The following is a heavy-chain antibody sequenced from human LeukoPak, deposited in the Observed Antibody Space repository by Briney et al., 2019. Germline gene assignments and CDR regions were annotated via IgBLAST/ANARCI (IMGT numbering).Heavy chain of an antibody. CDR1: GGSISSGSYY. CDR2: IYYSGST. J-gene: IGHJ4*02. V-gene: IGHV4-61*01. Sequence: PSETLSLTCTVSGGSISSGSYYWSWIRQPPGKGLEWIGSIYYSGSTNYNPSLKSRVSISVDTSKNQFSLKLSSVTAADTAVYYCARGGTQRTFDYWGQGTLVTVSS. CDR3: ARGGTQRTFDY. D-gene: IGHD1-14*01.